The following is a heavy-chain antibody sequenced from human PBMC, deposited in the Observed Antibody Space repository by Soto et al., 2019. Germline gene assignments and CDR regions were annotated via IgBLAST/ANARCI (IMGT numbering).Heavy chain of an antibody. CDR2: ISYDGTNK. J-gene: IGHJ4*02. D-gene: IGHD2-21*02. Sequence: QVQLVESGGGVVQPGRSLRLSCAASGFPFRNFGMHWVRQAPGKGLEWVAVISYDGTNKYYADSVKGRFTISRDNSKNTLYLQINSLRAEDTAVYYCAKAVPPFVVVTASDYWGQGTLVTVSS. CDR3: AKAVPPFVVVTASDY. V-gene: IGHV3-30*18. CDR1: GFPFRNFG.